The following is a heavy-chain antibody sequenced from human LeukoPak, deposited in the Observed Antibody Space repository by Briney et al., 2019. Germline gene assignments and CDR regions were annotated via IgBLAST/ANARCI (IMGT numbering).Heavy chain of an antibody. CDR3: ARGWELDP. Sequence: GGSLRLSCAASGFPFSRYWLSWVRQAPGKGLEWVANIKQDGSEKYYVDSVKGRFTISRDNAKNSLYLQMNSLRVEDTAVYYCARGWELDPWGQGTLVTVPS. V-gene: IGHV3-7*05. D-gene: IGHD1-26*01. CDR2: IKQDGSEK. CDR1: GFPFSRYW. J-gene: IGHJ5*02.